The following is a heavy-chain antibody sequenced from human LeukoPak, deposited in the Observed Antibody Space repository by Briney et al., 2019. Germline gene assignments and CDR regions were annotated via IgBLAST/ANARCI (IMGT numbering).Heavy chain of an antibody. V-gene: IGHV1-8*03. CDR3: ARVTFRSNYGVRWFDP. J-gene: IGHJ5*02. CDR2: MNPNSGNT. Sequence: ASVKVSCKASGYTFTSYDINWVRQATGKGLEWMGWMNPNSGNTGYAQKFQGRVTITRNTSISTAYMELSSLRSEDTAVYYCARVTFRSNYGVRWFDPWGQGTLVTVSS. D-gene: IGHD4-11*01. CDR1: GYTFTSYD.